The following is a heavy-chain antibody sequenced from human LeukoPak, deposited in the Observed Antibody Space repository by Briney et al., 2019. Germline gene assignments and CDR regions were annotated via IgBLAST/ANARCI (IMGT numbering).Heavy chain of an antibody. Sequence: GGSLRLSCAASGFTFSSYWMSWVRQAPGKGLEWVANIKQDGSEKYYVDSVKGRFTISRDNAKNSLYLQTNSLRAEDTAVYYCARVSGGSCCTEWGYWGQGTLVTVSS. CDR3: ARVSGGSCCTEWGY. V-gene: IGHV3-7*01. CDR2: IKQDGSEK. J-gene: IGHJ4*02. D-gene: IGHD2-15*01. CDR1: GFTFSSYW.